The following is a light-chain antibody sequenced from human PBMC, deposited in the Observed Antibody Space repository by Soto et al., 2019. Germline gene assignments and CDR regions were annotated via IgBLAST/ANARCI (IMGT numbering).Light chain of an antibody. CDR2: DAS. V-gene: IGKV1-5*01. J-gene: IGKJ1*01. CDR1: QSLDNC. CDR3: QHYSTVWA. Sequence: MTQSPATLSASVGDRGTITCRASQSLDNCLAWYQQKPGKAPKLLIFDASSLESGVPSRFSGSGSGTEFTLTISSLQPDDFATYYCQHYSTVWAFGQGTKVDIK.